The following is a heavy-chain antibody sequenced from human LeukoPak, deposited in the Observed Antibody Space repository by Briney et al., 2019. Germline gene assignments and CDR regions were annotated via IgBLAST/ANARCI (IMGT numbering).Heavy chain of an antibody. J-gene: IGHJ4*02. Sequence: PGGSLKLSCAASGFTFSGSAMHWVRQASGKGLEWVSAISGSGGSTYYADSVKGRFTISRDNSKNTLYLQMNSLRAEDTAVYYCAKREPIAALTHWGQGTLVTVSS. CDR3: AKREPIAALTH. CDR1: GFTFSGSA. D-gene: IGHD6-6*01. V-gene: IGHV3-23*01. CDR2: ISGSGGST.